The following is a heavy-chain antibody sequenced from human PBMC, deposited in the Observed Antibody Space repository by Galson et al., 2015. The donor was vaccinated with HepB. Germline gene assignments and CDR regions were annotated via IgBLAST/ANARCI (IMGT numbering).Heavy chain of an antibody. D-gene: IGHD3-10*02. CDR1: GYTFTSNG. Sequence: SVKVSCKASGYTFTSNGISWVRQAPGQGLEWMGWISANSGNTNYAQKLQDRVTMTTETSTSTAYMELRSLTSDDTAVYCCARDVRYAFEMWGQGTTVTVSS. CDR2: ISANSGNT. J-gene: IGHJ3*02. V-gene: IGHV1-18*01. CDR3: ARDVRYAFEM.